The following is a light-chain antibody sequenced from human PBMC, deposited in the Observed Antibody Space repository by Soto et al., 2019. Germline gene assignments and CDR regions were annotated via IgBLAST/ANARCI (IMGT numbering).Light chain of an antibody. Sequence: QSALTQPASVSGSLGQSITISCTGTSSDVGAYNYVSWYQQHPDKAPKLLIFEVTNRPSGASNHFSGYKSGNTASLTISGLQAEDEADYYCSSYTSTSTPCVFGTGTKVTVL. V-gene: IGLV2-14*01. CDR1: SSDVGAYNY. CDR2: EVT. J-gene: IGLJ1*01. CDR3: SSYTSTSTPCV.